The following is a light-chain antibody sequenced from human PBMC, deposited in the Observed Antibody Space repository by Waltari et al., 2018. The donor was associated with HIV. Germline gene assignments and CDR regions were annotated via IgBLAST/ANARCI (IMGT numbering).Light chain of an antibody. Sequence: DIVMTQSPDSLALSLREGATLPCQSSPSVLYSSNNKNYLAWYQQKPGQPPKLLIYWASTRESGVPDRFSDSGSGTDFTLTISSLQAEDVAVYYCQQYYSTPYTFGQGTKLEIK. J-gene: IGKJ2*01. V-gene: IGKV4-1*01. CDR2: WAS. CDR3: QQYYSTPYT. CDR1: PSVLYSSNNKNY.